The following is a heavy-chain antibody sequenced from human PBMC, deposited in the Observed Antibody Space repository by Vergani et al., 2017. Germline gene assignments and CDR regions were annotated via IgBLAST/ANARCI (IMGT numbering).Heavy chain of an antibody. Sequence: QVQLQEWGAGLLKTSETLSLTCGVSGGSFSDYYWSWIRQAPAMGLEWIGEVNHGGSTNYNPSLKSRVSISVDTSKNQFSLQLTSVTAAASALYFCASIARAPPRRHPPPNYGGQGILVTVSS. CDR1: GGSFSDYY. CDR2: VNHGGST. D-gene: IGHD4/OR15-4a*01. V-gene: IGHV4-34*01. CDR3: ASIARAPPRRHPPPNY. J-gene: IGHJ4*02.